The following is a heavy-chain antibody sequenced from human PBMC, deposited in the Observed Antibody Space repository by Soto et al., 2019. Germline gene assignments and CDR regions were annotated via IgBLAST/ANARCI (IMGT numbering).Heavy chain of an antibody. D-gene: IGHD6-13*01. CDR2: IIPIFGTA. CDR1: GGTFSSYA. Sequence: SVKVSCKASGGTFSSYAISWVRQAPGQGLEWMGGIIPIFGTANYAQKFQGRVTITADESTSTAYMELSSLRSEDTAVYYCARVRGEAAAGTPNWFDPWGQGTLVTVSS. J-gene: IGHJ5*02. V-gene: IGHV1-69*13. CDR3: ARVRGEAAAGTPNWFDP.